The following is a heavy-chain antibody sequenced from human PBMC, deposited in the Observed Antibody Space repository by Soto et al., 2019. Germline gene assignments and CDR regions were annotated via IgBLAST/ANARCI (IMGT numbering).Heavy chain of an antibody. CDR3: ASPPQDWRSTRGGMDV. CDR2: IFSGGST. V-gene: IGHV3-53*01. J-gene: IGHJ6*02. CDR1: GFSVAPYY. D-gene: IGHD2-2*01. Sequence: PGGSLRLSCEASGFSVAPYYMTWVRQAPGKGLEWVSVIFSGGSTYYSDSVKGRFIISRDSSQRTVYLQMNNLRTEDTAVYYCASPPQDWRSTRGGMDVLGQGTTVTVSS.